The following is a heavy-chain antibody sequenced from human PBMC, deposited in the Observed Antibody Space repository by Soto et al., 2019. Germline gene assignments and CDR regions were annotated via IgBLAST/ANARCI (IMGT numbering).Heavy chain of an antibody. D-gene: IGHD6-13*01. J-gene: IGHJ5*02. CDR1: GGSFSGYY. CDR3: ARGGAAAVNNWFDP. Sequence: SETLSLTCAVYGGSFSGYYWTWIRQPPGTGLEWIGEINHSGSTNYNPSLKSRVTISVDTSKNQFSLKLTSVTAADTAVYYCARGGAAAVNNWFDPWGQGTLVTVSS. V-gene: IGHV4-34*01. CDR2: INHSGST.